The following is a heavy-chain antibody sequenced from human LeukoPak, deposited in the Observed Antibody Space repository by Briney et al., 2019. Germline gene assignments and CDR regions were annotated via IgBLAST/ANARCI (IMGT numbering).Heavy chain of an antibody. V-gene: IGHV4-39*01. CDR3: ARGPTVTTDY. Sequence: SETLSLTCTVSGGSISSSSHYWGWFRQPPGKGLEWIGYIYYSGSSFCNPSLKSRVTMSVDTSKNQFSLRLNSVTAADTAVYYCARGPTVTTDYWGQGTLSPSPQ. CDR2: IYYSGSS. D-gene: IGHD4-17*01. J-gene: IGHJ4*02. CDR1: GGSISSSSHY.